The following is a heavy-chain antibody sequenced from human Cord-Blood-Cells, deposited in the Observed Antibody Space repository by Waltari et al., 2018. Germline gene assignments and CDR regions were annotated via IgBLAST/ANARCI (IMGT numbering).Heavy chain of an antibody. CDR2: INPDVWCT. V-gene: IGHV1-2*02. J-gene: IGHJ4*02. CDR3: AGYDYTPNWGLVDY. D-gene: IGHD7-27*01. CDR1: GYHSTAYL. Sequence: VQLGQSGAEVRKPRSSVNVFSKAHGYHSTAYLMNLVRPDPGQGLVWMVWINPDVWCTSYAQEYQGRGPMTSDTAISTADMELSRLRSDDRAVYYWAGYDYTPNWGLVDYWGQGTLVTVSS.